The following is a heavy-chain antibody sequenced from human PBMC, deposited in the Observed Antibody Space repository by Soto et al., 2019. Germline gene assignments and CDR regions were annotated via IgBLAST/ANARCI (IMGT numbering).Heavy chain of an antibody. Sequence: GGSLRLSCEVSGFTFSNYWMSWVRQAPGKGLEWVACIKEDGSEDYYVDSVKGRFTIFRDNSKSTLFLQMDSLRVEDTALYYCAQDAMRGNGVWDWFDPWGQGTLVTVSS. CDR1: GFTFSNYW. D-gene: IGHD3-3*01. V-gene: IGHV3-7*03. J-gene: IGHJ5*02. CDR2: IKEDGSED. CDR3: AQDAMRGNGVWDWFDP.